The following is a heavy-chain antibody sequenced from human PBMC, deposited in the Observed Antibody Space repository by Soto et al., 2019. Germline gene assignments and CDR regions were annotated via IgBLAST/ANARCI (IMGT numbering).Heavy chain of an antibody. Sequence: GASVKVSCKASGDTFSKYGLSWVRQAPGQGLEWLGGIIPIFRNVNYGQKFRGRVTITADESTSTAYMELSSLRSEDTAVYYCARATYSSSLFWGQGTLVTVSS. CDR1: GDTFSKYG. D-gene: IGHD6-6*01. CDR3: ARATYSSSLF. J-gene: IGHJ4*02. V-gene: IGHV1-69*13. CDR2: IIPIFRNV.